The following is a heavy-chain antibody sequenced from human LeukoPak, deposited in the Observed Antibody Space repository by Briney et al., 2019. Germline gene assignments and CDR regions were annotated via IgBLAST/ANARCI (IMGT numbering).Heavy chain of an antibody. D-gene: IGHD4-17*01. Sequence: AGGSLRLSCAASGFTFSSYAMSWVRQVPGKGLEWVSPISGSGGSTYYADSVKGRFTISRDNSKNTLYLQMNSLRAEDTAVYYCAKLVYGGNYYFDYWGQGTLVTVSS. CDR1: GFTFSSYA. CDR3: AKLVYGGNYYFDY. J-gene: IGHJ4*02. V-gene: IGHV3-23*01. CDR2: ISGSGGST.